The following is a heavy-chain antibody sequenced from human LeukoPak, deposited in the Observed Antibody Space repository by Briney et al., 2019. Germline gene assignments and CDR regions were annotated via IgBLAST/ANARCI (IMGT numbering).Heavy chain of an antibody. CDR1: GFTFSSYS. J-gene: IGHJ4*02. V-gene: IGHV3-21*01. Sequence: GGSLRLSCAASGFTFSSYSMNWVRQAPGKGLEWVSSISSSSSYIYYADSVKGRFTISRDNAKNSLYLQMSSLRAEDTAVYYCARDNGGITVAGIPYYFDYWGQGTLVTVSS. CDR3: ARDNGGITVAGIPYYFDY. D-gene: IGHD6-19*01. CDR2: ISSSSSYI.